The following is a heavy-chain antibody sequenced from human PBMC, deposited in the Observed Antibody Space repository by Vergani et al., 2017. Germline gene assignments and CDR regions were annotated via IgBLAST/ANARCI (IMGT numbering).Heavy chain of an antibody. CDR2: ISYDGSNK. Sequence: QVQLVESGGGVVQPGRSLRLSCAASGFTFSSYAMHWVRQAPGKGLEWVAVISYDGSNKYYADSVKGRFTISRDNSKNTLYLQMNSLRAEDTAVYYCARARVVVDADNWFDPWGQGTLVTVSS. CDR1: GFTFSSYA. V-gene: IGHV3-30-3*01. J-gene: IGHJ5*02. D-gene: IGHD2-15*01. CDR3: ARARVVVDADNWFDP.